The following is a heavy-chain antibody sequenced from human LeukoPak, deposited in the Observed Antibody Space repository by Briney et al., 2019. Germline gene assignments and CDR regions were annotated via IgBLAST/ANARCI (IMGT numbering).Heavy chain of an antibody. D-gene: IGHD2-15*01. Sequence: ASVTVSCKTSGSTFTAYYMHWVRQAPGQGLEWMGWINPNSDFTNFAQNFQGRVTMTSDTSISTAYMELSRLRSDDTAVYYCARAISAGSPITASDCWGQGTLVTVSS. CDR1: GSTFTAYY. CDR3: ARAISAGSPITASDC. V-gene: IGHV1-2*02. CDR2: INPNSDFT. J-gene: IGHJ4*02.